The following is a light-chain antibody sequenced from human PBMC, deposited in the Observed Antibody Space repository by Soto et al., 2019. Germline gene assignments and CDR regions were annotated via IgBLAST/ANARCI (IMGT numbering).Light chain of an antibody. CDR3: HQTFSTLLS. CDR1: QSISSY. Sequence: EIQLTQSPSSLSASIGDRVTITCRASQSISSYLNWLQQKPGKAPKVLIYAASSLQSGVPSRFSGSGSGTEFTLTISSLQPEDFATYYCHQTFSTLLSFGGGTKVDIK. V-gene: IGKV1-39*01. CDR2: AAS. J-gene: IGKJ4*01.